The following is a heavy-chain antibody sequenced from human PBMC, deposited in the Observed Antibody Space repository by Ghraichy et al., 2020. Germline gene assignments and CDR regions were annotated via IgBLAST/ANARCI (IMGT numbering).Heavy chain of an antibody. V-gene: IGHV4-59*01. CDR2: IYYSGST. D-gene: IGHD5-18*01. J-gene: IGHJ6*02. CDR1: GGSISSYY. Sequence: SQTLSLTCTVSGGSISSYYWSWIRQPPGKGLEWIGYIYYSGSTNYNPSLKSRVTISVDTSKNQFSLKLSSVTAADTAVYYCARGDTGSGGYYYYGMDVWGQGTTVTVSS. CDR3: ARGDTGSGGYYYYGMDV.